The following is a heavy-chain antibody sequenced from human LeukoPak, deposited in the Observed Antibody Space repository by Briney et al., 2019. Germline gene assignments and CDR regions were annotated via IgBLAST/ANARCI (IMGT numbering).Heavy chain of an antibody. CDR3: ARGGSSSWDYFDY. V-gene: IGHV3-64*01. CDR1: GFTFSSYA. Sequence: GGSLRLSCAASGFTFSSYAMHWVRQAPGKGLEYVSGISSNGGSTYYANSVKGRFTISRDNSKNTLYLQMAILRGEDMAVYYCARGGSSSWDYFDYWGQGTLVTVSS. D-gene: IGHD6-13*01. CDR2: ISSNGGST. J-gene: IGHJ4*02.